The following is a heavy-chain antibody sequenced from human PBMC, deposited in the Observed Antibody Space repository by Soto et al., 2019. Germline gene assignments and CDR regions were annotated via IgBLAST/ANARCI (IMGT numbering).Heavy chain of an antibody. CDR1: GGTFDNYA. V-gene: IGHV1-69*01. CDR3: ARVAPWRGYYFDY. Sequence: QVQLVQSGAEVRKPGSSVQVSCKACGGTFDNYAIVWVRQAPGQGLEWVGGIIPVLGAANYAQKFQDKVTITADASTSTAYKGLSSLTSADTAVYYCARVAPWRGYYFDYWGQGTLVTVSS. J-gene: IGHJ4*02. CDR2: IIPVLGAA. D-gene: IGHD2-15*01.